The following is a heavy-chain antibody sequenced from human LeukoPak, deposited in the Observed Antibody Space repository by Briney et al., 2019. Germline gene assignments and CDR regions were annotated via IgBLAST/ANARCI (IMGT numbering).Heavy chain of an antibody. D-gene: IGHD3-22*01. CDR2: NYHSGST. CDR3: ARDRYYYDGSDY. Sequence: PSETLSLTCTVSGYSISSGYYWGWIRQPPGKGLEWIGRNYHSGSTHYNPSLKSRVTISVHTSKNQLSLKLSSVTAADTAVYYCARDRYYYDGSDYWGQGTLVTVSS. J-gene: IGHJ4*02. V-gene: IGHV4-38-2*02. CDR1: GYSISSGYY.